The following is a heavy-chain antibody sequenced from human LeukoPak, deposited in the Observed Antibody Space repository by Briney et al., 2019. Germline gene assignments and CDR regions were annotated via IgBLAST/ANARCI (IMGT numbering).Heavy chain of an antibody. J-gene: IGHJ2*01. CDR3: ARAPGYCSSTSCYTPRYWYFDL. Sequence: GGSLRLSYAASGFTVSSNYMSWVRQAPGKGLEWVSVIYSGGSTYYADSVRGRFTISRDHPKNTLYLQMNSLRGEDTAVYYCARAPGYCSSTSCYTPRYWYFDLWGRGTLVTVSS. CDR2: IYSGGST. V-gene: IGHV3-53*05. D-gene: IGHD2-2*02. CDR1: GFTVSSNY.